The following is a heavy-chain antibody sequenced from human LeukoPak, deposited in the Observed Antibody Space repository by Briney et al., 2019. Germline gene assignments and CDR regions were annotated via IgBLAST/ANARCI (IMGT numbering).Heavy chain of an antibody. CDR1: GFTFSSYW. Sequence: GGSLRLSCAASGFTFSSYWMHWVRQPPGKGLEWVSHINFDGSTTIYADSVKGRFTISRDNAKNTPSLQMNSLRVEDTAVYYCARDGSYIDYWGQGTLVTVSS. CDR3: ARDGSYIDY. D-gene: IGHD2-21*01. V-gene: IGHV3-74*01. J-gene: IGHJ4*02. CDR2: INFDGSTT.